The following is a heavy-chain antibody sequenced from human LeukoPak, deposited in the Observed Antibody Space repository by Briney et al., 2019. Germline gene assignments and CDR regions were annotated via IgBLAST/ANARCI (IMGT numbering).Heavy chain of an antibody. CDR1: GDSVSSNSAA. CDR2: TYYRSKWYN. V-gene: IGHV6-1*01. D-gene: IGHD6-13*01. Sequence: SQTLSLTCAISGDSVSSNSAAWNWIRQSPSKGLEWLGRTYYRSKWYNDYAVSVKSRISINPDTSKNQFSLQLNSVTPEDTAVYFCARGPQLVGYFYIDVWGKGTTVTVSS. CDR3: ARGPQLVGYFYIDV. J-gene: IGHJ6*03.